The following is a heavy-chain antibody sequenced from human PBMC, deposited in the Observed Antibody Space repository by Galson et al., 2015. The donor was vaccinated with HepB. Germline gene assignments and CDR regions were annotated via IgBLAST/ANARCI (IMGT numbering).Heavy chain of an antibody. CDR3: ARVYDGDDAGEDYGMDV. V-gene: IGHV3-21*01. D-gene: IGHD4-17*01. Sequence: SLRLSCAASEFTFSDYGMHWVRQAPGKGLEWVAYISSTSRYIYYADSVKGRFTISRDNDKNSLYLQMNSLRADDTAVYYCARVYDGDDAGEDYGMDVWGPGATVTVSS. CDR2: ISSTSRYI. J-gene: IGHJ6*02. CDR1: EFTFSDYG.